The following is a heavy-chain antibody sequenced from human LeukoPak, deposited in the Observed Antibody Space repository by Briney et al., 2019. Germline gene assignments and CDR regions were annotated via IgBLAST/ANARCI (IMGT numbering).Heavy chain of an antibody. D-gene: IGHD3-22*01. CDR2: INSDGSST. J-gene: IGHJ4*02. CDR3: ARFQYDSSGYRNFDY. CDR1: GFTFNSYA. Sequence: GGSLRLSCAASGFTFNSYAMSWVRQAPGKGLVWVSRINSDGSSTSYADSVKGRFTISRDNAKNTLYLQMNSLRAEDTAVYYCARFQYDSSGYRNFDYWSQGTLVTVSS. V-gene: IGHV3-74*01.